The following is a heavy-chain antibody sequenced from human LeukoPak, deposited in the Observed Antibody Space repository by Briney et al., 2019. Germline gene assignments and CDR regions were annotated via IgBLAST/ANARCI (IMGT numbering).Heavy chain of an antibody. V-gene: IGHV3-23*01. CDR3: AKDFAETYYYDSSGYS. Sequence: GGSLRLSCAASGFTFSSYAMSWVRQAPGKGLEWVSAISGSGGSTYYADSVKGRFTISRDNSKNTLYLQMNSLRAEDTAVYYCAKDFAETYYYDSSGYSWGQGTLVTVSS. J-gene: IGHJ4*02. CDR1: GFTFSSYA. CDR2: ISGSGGST. D-gene: IGHD3-22*01.